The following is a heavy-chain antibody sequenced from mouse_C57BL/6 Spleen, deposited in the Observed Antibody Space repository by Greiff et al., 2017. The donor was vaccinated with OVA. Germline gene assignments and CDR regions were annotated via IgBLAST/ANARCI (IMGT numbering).Heavy chain of an antibody. Sequence: EVQLQQSGAELVRPGASVKLSCTASGFNIKDDYMHWVKQRPEQGLEWIGWIDPENGDTEYASKFQGKATITADTSSNTAYLQLSSLTSEDTAVYYCTTHYYGSSYSFDYWGQGTTLTVSS. CDR2: IDPENGDT. CDR1: GFNIKDDY. J-gene: IGHJ2*01. CDR3: TTHYYGSSYSFDY. D-gene: IGHD1-1*01. V-gene: IGHV14-4*01.